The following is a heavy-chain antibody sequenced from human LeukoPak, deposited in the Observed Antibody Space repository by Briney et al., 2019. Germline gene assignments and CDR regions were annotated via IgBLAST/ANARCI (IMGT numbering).Heavy chain of an antibody. CDR2: ISSNGGST. CDR3: ARDYSSGWYGFDY. J-gene: IGHJ4*02. V-gene: IGHV3-64*01. D-gene: IGHD6-19*01. Sequence: GGPLRLSCAASGFTFSSYAMHWVRQAPGKGLEYVSAISSNGGSTYYANSVKGRFTISRDNSENTLYLQMGSLRAEDMAVYYCARDYSSGWYGFDYWGQGTLVTVSS. CDR1: GFTFSSYA.